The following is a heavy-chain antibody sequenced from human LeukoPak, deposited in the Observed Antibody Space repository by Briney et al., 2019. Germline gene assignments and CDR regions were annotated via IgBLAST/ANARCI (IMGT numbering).Heavy chain of an antibody. J-gene: IGHJ4*02. Sequence: SQTLSLTCTVSGGSISSDNYYRSWIRQPAGKGLEWIGRIYTSGSTKYNPSLKSRVTMSVDTSKNQFSLKLSSVTAADTAVYYCARRGYSYGLYYFDYWGQGTLVTVSS. D-gene: IGHD5-18*01. CDR3: ARRGYSYGLYYFDY. CDR2: IYTSGST. CDR1: GGSISSDNYY. V-gene: IGHV4-61*02.